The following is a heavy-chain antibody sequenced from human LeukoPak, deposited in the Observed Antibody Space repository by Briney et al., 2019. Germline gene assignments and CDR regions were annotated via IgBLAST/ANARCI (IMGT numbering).Heavy chain of an antibody. D-gene: IGHD3-16*01. V-gene: IGHV1-46*01. CDR1: GYTFTSYY. CDR3: ARDLGGHYGMDV. CDR2: INPSGGST. Sequence: ASVKVSCKASGYTFTSYYMHWVRQAPGQGLEWMGIINPSGGSTSYAQKFQGRVTMTRDTSTSTVYMELSSLRSKDTAVYYCARDLGGHYGMDVWGQGTTVTVSS. J-gene: IGHJ6*02.